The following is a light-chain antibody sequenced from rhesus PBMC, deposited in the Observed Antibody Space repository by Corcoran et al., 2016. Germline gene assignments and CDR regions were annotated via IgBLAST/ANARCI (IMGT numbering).Light chain of an antibody. CDR2: KAS. CDR1: ENVNNY. CDR3: QHGYGTPYS. V-gene: IGKV1-74*01. Sequence: DIQMTQSPSSLSASVGDRVTITCRASENVNNYLNWYQQKPGNAPKLLLNKASTLQSGVPSRFSGSGSGTEYTFTISSLQPEDVATYYCQHGYGTPYSFGQGTKVEIK. J-gene: IGKJ2*01.